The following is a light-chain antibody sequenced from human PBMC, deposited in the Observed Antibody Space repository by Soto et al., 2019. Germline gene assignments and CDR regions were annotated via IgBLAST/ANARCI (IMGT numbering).Light chain of an antibody. J-gene: IGLJ3*02. Sequence: SVLTQPPSLSAAPGQRVAISCSGTFSNIGTNYVSWYQVLPGSAPKLLIYENDKRPSEIFARFSASKSGTSASLAITGLQAGDEGDYYCATRDSSLNAGVFGGGTKLTVL. CDR1: FSNIGTNY. CDR2: END. V-gene: IGLV1-51*01. CDR3: ATRDSSLNAGV.